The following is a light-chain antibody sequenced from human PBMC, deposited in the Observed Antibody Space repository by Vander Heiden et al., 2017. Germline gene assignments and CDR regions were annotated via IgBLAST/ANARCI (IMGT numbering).Light chain of an antibody. V-gene: IGKV1-6*02. J-gene: IGKJ1*01. Sequence: AIQMTQSPSSLSASVGDRVTITCRASQGIRNDLGWYQQKPGRAPKLLIYGTSTLESGVPSRFSGSGSGTDFTLTISSLQPEDFATYYCLQDYNYPRTFGQGTKVEIK. CDR3: LQDYNYPRT. CDR1: QGIRND. CDR2: GTS.